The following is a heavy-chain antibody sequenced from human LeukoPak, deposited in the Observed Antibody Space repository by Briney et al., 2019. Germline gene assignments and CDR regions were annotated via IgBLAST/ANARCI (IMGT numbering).Heavy chain of an antibody. Sequence: GGSLRLSCAASGFTFDDYGMSWVRQAAGKGLEWVSGINWNGANTDYADSVKGRFTVSRDNAKNSLYLQMNSLRAEDTALYYCARGFDGNFDYWGQGTLVTVSP. J-gene: IGHJ4*02. V-gene: IGHV3-20*04. CDR3: ARGFDGNFDY. D-gene: IGHD3-9*01. CDR1: GFTFDDYG. CDR2: INWNGANT.